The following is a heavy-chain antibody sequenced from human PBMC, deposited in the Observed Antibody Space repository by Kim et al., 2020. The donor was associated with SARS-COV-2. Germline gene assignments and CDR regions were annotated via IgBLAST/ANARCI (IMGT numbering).Heavy chain of an antibody. CDR3: ASGPAVADYAFDI. Sequence: YAQKFQGRVTITADESTSTAYMELSSLRSEDTAVYYCASGPAVADYAFDIWGQGTMVTVSS. V-gene: IGHV1-69*01. J-gene: IGHJ3*02. D-gene: IGHD6-19*01.